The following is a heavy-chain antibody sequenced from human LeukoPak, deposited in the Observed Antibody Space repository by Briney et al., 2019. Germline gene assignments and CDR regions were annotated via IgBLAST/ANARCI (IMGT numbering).Heavy chain of an antibody. V-gene: IGHV4-38-2*02. D-gene: IGHD3-16*01. Sequence: ESPSLTCIVPRYSISSSYYWSWIRKPPGKVLKWSGSIDHSGSTYYNPSLKSRVTISVDTSKNQFSLKLSSVTAADTAVYYCARRGILESFGYYYYMDVWGKGTTVTVSS. J-gene: IGHJ6*03. CDR1: RYSISSSYY. CDR3: ARRGILESFGYYYYMDV. CDR2: IDHSGST.